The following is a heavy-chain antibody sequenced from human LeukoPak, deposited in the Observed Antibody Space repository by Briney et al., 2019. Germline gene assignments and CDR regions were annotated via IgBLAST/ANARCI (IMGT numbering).Heavy chain of an antibody. D-gene: IGHD3-10*01. CDR3: ARGNRLVIGSEEIDI. V-gene: IGHV1-69*05. CDR2: IIPIFGTA. Sequence: PSVKVSCNASGGTFSSYAISWMRKAPGPGHEWMGRIIPIFGTANYAQQFLGRVTITTDESTSTAYVELSSLRSEDTAVYYCARGNRLVIGSEEIDIWGQGTMVTVSS. CDR1: GGTFSSYA. J-gene: IGHJ3*02.